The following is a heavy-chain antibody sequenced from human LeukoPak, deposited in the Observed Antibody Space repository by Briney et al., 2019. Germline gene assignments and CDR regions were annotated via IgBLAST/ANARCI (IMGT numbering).Heavy chain of an antibody. V-gene: IGHV3-7*01. CDR1: GFTFSRYW. CDR3: ARDGQQWPIYY. D-gene: IGHD5-18*01. CDR2: IKPDGSEK. Sequence: PGGSLRLSCAASGFTFSRYWMSWVRQAPGKGLEWVANIKPDGSEKYYVDSVEGRFTISRDNAKNSLFLQMNSLRTEDTAVYYCARDGQQWPIYYWGQGTLVTVSS. J-gene: IGHJ4*02.